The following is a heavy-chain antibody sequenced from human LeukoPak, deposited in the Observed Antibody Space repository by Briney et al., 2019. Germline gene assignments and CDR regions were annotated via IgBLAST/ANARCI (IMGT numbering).Heavy chain of an antibody. J-gene: IGHJ2*01. V-gene: IGHV3-53*01. CDR3: ARVGDHFHWYLDL. CDR2: LYSGSDT. D-gene: IGHD3-10*01. Sequence: GDLRLSCTASGFTVSTNYMNWVRQAPGKGLEWVSILYSGSDTYYADSVKGRFTISRDSSKNILSLQMNNLRAEDTAVYYCARVGDHFHWYLDLWGRGTLVTVSS. CDR1: GFTVSTNY.